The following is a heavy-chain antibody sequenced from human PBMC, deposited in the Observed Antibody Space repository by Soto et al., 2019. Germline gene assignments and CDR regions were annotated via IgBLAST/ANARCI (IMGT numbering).Heavy chain of an antibody. V-gene: IGHV3-23*01. CDR1: GFTFSSYS. CDR2: FRSSGDGGTT. J-gene: IGHJ4*02. D-gene: IGHD3-10*01. CDR3: AKKVNSGPGSYYKFYYFDS. Sequence: GGSLRLSCAASGFTFSSYSMSWVRQAPGKGLEWVSGFRSSGDGGTTYYADSVKGRFTISRDNSKNTLFLQMNSLRAEDTAIYYCAKKVNSGPGSYYKFYYFDSWGQGTLVTV.